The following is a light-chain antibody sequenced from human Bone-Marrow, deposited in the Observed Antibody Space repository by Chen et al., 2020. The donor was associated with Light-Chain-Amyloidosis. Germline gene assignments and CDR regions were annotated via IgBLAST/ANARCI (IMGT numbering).Light chain of an antibody. Sequence: EILLTQSPGTLSLSPGEGANLSCRASQTISSNYLTWYQQQFGQAPRLLINGSSSRATGIPDRFTGSGSGTDFTLTINRLEPEDFAMYYCQQYGTSPLTFGGGTKVEIK. J-gene: IGKJ4*01. V-gene: IGKV3-20*01. CDR3: QQYGTSPLT. CDR1: QTISSNY. CDR2: GSS.